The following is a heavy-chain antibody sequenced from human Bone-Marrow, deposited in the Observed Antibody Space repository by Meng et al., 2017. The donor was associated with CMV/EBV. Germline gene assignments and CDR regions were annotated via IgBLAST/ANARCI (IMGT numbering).Heavy chain of an antibody. V-gene: IGHV1-24*01. CDR3: ATDLAIIWNGGTLFDI. Sequence: ASVKVSCKVSGYTLTELSMHWVRQAPGKGLEWMGGFDPEDGETIYAQKFQGRVTMTEDTSTDTAYMELSGLRSEDTAVYYCATDLAIIWNGGTLFDIWGQRTMVTVSS. CDR2: FDPEDGET. CDR1: GYTLTELS. D-gene: IGHD1-1*01. J-gene: IGHJ3*02.